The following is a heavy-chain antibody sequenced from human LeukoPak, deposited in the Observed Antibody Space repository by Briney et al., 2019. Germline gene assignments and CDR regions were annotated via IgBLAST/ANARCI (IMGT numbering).Heavy chain of an antibody. V-gene: IGHV4-34*01. CDR2: INHSGST. Sequence: SETLSLTCAAYCGSFSGYYWSWIRQPPGKGLEWIGEINHSGSTNYNPSLKSRVTISVDTSKNQFSLKLSSVTAADTAVYYCARGSRSYSSSWYVYWGQGTLVTVSS. J-gene: IGHJ4*02. CDR3: ARGSRSYSSSWYVY. CDR1: CGSFSGYY. D-gene: IGHD6-13*01.